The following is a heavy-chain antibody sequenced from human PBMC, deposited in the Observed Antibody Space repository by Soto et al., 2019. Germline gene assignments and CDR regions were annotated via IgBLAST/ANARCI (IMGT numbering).Heavy chain of an antibody. J-gene: IGHJ4*02. Sequence: QVQLQQWGAGLLKPSETLSLTCAVYGGSFRGYYWSWIRQPPGKGLEWLGEITHIGSTNYNPSLKRRVTISVDTSKNQCSLKLGSVTAAYTAVYYGARCLFRNWNGRPFDYWGEGTLVIVSS. CDR1: GGSFRGYY. D-gene: IGHD1-1*01. CDR3: ARCLFRNWNGRPFDY. V-gene: IGHV4-34*01. CDR2: ITHIGST.